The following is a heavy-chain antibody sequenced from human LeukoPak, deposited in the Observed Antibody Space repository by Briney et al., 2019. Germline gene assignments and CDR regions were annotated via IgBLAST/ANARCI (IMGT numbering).Heavy chain of an antibody. CDR1: GGSISSSSFY. CDR3: ARHSGPYASSWFDY. J-gene: IGHJ4*02. V-gene: IGHV4-39*01. D-gene: IGHD6-13*01. CDR2: IYYSGST. Sequence: SDTLSLTCTVSGGSISSSSFYWGWIRKPPGEGLERIGSIYYSGSTSHNPSLKSRVTISVDTSKNQFSLKLSSVTAADTAVYYCARHSGPYASSWFDYWGQGTLVTVSS.